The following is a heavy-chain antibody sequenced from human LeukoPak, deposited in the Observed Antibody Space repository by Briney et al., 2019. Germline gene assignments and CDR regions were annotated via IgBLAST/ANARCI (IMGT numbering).Heavy chain of an antibody. Sequence: PGGSLRLSCAASGFTFDDYGMNWVRHAPGKGLEWVSGINWTGGSTGYADSVKGRFTVSRDNAKNSLYLQMNSLSAEDTALYYCARDFSSSGYYQGYFQYCGQGTLVIVSS. CDR1: GFTFDDYG. V-gene: IGHV3-20*04. D-gene: IGHD3-22*01. CDR2: INWTGGST. J-gene: IGHJ1*01. CDR3: ARDFSSSGYYQGYFQY.